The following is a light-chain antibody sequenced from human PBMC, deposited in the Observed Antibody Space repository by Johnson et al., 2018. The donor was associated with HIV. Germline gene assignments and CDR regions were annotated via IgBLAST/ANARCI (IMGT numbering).Light chain of an antibody. CDR1: SSNIGRNY. CDR3: GTWDSSLSAYYV. V-gene: IGLV1-51*01. CDR2: DNN. J-gene: IGLJ1*01. Sequence: QSVLTQPPSVSAAPGQKVTISCSGSSSNIGRNYVSWYQQLPGTAPKLLIYDNNKRPSGIPDRFSGSKSGTSATLGITGLQTGDEADYYCGTWDSSLSAYYVFGTDQGHRP.